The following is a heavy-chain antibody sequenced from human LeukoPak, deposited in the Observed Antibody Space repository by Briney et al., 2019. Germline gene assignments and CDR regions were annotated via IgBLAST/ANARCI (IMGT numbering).Heavy chain of an antibody. CDR3: AKRLNYYDSSGYYRIGAFDI. V-gene: IGHV4-39*01. CDR1: GGSISSSSYY. J-gene: IGHJ3*02. D-gene: IGHD3-22*01. Sequence: PSETLSLTRTVSGGSISSSSYYWGWIRQPPGKGLEWIGSIYYSGSTYYNPSLKSRVTICVDTSKNQFSLKLSSVTAADTAVYYCAKRLNYYDSSGYYRIGAFDIWGQGTMVTVSS. CDR2: IYYSGST.